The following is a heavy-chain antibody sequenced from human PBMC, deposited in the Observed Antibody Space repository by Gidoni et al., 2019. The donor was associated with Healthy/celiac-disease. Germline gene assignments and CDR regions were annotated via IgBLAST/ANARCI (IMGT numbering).Heavy chain of an antibody. J-gene: IGHJ4*02. Sequence: EVQLVESGGGLVKPGGSLRLSCAASGFTFSSYSMNWVRQAPGKGLEWVSSISSSSSYIYYADSVKGRFTISRDNAKNSLYLQMNSLRAEDTAVYYCAREDGEKYGDYDLSWDYWGQGTLVTVSS. CDR3: AREDGEKYGDYDLSWDY. CDR2: ISSSSSYI. V-gene: IGHV3-21*01. CDR1: GFTFSSYS. D-gene: IGHD4-17*01.